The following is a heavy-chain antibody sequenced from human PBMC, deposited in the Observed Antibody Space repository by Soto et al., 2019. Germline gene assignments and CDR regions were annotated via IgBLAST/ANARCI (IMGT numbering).Heavy chain of an antibody. CDR2: IYFNGNT. D-gene: IGHD1-1*01. Sequence: PSETLSLTCTVSAASFSKYYWTWIRQPPGKGLEWIGYIYFNGNTQYNPSLEGRLTISIFLEVHSLGAADTAVYYCARAGFWNLDSWGPGPPVTVSS. J-gene: IGHJ4*02. CDR1: AASFSKYY. V-gene: IGHV4-59*01. CDR3: ARAGFWNLDS.